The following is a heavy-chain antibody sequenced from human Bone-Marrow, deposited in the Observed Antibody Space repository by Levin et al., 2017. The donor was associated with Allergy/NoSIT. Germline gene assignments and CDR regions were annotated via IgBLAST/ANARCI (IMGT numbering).Heavy chain of an antibody. J-gene: IGHJ4*02. CDR3: ATRRSGSYSSALDY. D-gene: IGHD1-26*01. CDR2: INPNTGGT. Sequence: ASVKVSCKASGYSFTGQYMHWVRQAPGQGLEWMGWINPNTGGTNYAQKFQGRVAMTRDTSISTAYMELTWLTSDDTAVYYCATRRSGSYSSALDYWGQGTLVTVSS. CDR1: GYSFTGQY. V-gene: IGHV1-2*02.